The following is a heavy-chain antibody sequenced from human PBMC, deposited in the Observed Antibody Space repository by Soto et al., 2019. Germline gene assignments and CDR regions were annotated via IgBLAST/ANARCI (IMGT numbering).Heavy chain of an antibody. CDR1: GYSFTSYW. J-gene: IGHJ6*03. V-gene: IGHV5-51*01. Sequence: PGESLKISCKGSGYSFTSYWIGWVRQMPGKGLEWMGIIYPGDSDTRYSPSFQGQVTISADKSISTAFLQWSSLKASDTAMYYCARHKRFLEWLPFDSPLAPHPPSHYYYYYMDVWGKGTTVTVSS. CDR2: IYPGDSDT. D-gene: IGHD3-3*01. CDR3: ARHKRFLEWLPFDSPLAPHPPSHYYYYYMDV.